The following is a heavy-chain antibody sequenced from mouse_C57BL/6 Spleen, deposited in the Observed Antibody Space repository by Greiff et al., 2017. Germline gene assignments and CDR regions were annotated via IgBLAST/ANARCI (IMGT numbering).Heavy chain of an antibody. D-gene: IGHD1-1*01. V-gene: IGHV10-3*01. CDR2: IRSKSSNYAT. Sequence: EVKLVESGGGLVQPKGSLKLSCAASGFTFNTYAMHWVRQAPGKGLEWVARIRSKSSNYATYYADSVKDRFTISRDDSQSMLYLQMNNLKTEDAAMYYCGRGGYYYGSLCYAMDYWGQGTSVTVSS. J-gene: IGHJ4*01. CDR3: GRGGYYYGSLCYAMDY. CDR1: GFTFNTYA.